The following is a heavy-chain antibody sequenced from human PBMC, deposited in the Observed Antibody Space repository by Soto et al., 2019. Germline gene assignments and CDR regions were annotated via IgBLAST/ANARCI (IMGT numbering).Heavy chain of an antibody. CDR3: ARSSKGIAAAGSFDY. Sequence: QVQLQESGPGLVKPSQTLSLTCTVSGGSISSGGYYWSWIRQHPGKGLEWIGYIYYSGSTYYNPSLKSRVTISVDTSKNQFSLKLSSVTAADTAVYYCARSSKGIAAAGSFDYWGQGTLVTVSS. D-gene: IGHD6-13*01. CDR2: IYYSGST. J-gene: IGHJ4*02. CDR1: GGSISSGGYY. V-gene: IGHV4-31*03.